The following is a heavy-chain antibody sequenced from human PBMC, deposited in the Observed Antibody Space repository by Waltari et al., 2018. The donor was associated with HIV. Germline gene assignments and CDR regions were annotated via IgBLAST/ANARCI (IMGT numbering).Heavy chain of an antibody. V-gene: IGHV3-74*01. CDR1: GFSVSNHW. J-gene: IGHJ4*02. CDR3: ARASHYIEFSTFDGDYYFDV. CDR2: LNSDGSSR. Sequence: VKLVESGGGSIKTGGSLRLSCTASGFSVSNHWMDWVRHGPGKGLVWVARLNSDGSSRNYADAVKGRFVISRDNARNTVYLQLNSLRVEDTAMYFCARASHYIEFSTFDGDYYFDVWGRGTRVAVSS. D-gene: IGHD2-15*01.